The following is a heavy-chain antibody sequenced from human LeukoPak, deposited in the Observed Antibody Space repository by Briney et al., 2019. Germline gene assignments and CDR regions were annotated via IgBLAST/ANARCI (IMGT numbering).Heavy chain of an antibody. CDR3: ASTTITITHQYYYYYYYMDV. V-gene: IGHV3-74*01. J-gene: IGHJ6*03. CDR1: GFTFSSYW. CDR2: INTDGSST. Sequence: GGSLRLSCAASGFTFSSYWMHWVRQAPGKGLVWVSRINTDGSSTSYADSVKGRFTISRDNAKNTLYLQMNSLRAEDTAVYYCASTTITITHQYYYYYYYMDVWGKGTTVTVSS. D-gene: IGHD3-3*01.